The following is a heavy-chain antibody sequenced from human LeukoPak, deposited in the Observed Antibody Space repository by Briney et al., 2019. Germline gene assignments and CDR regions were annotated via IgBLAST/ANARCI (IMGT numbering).Heavy chain of an antibody. CDR3: AREYCSSTSCYSRYNWFDP. CDR2: MNPNSGNT. V-gene: IGHV1-8*01. CDR1: GYTFTSYD. D-gene: IGHD2-2*01. J-gene: IGHJ5*02. Sequence: ASVKVSCMASGYTFTSYDINWVRQATGQGLEWMGWMNPNSGNTGYAQKFQGRVTMTRNTSISTAYMELSSLRSEDTAVYYCAREYCSSTSCYSRYNWFDPWGQGTLVTVSS.